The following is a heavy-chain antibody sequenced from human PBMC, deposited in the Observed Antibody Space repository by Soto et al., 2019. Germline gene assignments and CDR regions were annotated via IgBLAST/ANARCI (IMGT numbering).Heavy chain of an antibody. CDR2: ISGSGGST. V-gene: IGHV3-23*01. CDR3: AKYSSSSGYYYYYYGMDV. D-gene: IGHD6-6*01. Sequence: PGGSLRLSCAASGFTFSSYAMSWVRQAPGKGLEWVSAISGSGGSTYYADSVKGRFTISRDNSKNTLYLQRNSLRAEDTAVYYCAKYSSSSGYYYYYYGMDVWGQGTTVTVS. CDR1: GFTFSSYA. J-gene: IGHJ6*02.